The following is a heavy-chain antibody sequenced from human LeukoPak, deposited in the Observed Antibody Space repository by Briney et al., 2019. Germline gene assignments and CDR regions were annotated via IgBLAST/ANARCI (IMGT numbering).Heavy chain of an antibody. Sequence: GGSLRLSCAASGFTFSKYWMLWVRQAPGKGLESVSRINTDGTVTTYADTVKGRFTVSRDNADNTMFLQMNSVRDEDTAVYYCATKQWLAPPPDSWGQGTPVTVSS. V-gene: IGHV3-74*01. D-gene: IGHD6-19*01. CDR1: GFTFSKYW. CDR2: INTDGTVT. CDR3: ATKQWLAPPPDS. J-gene: IGHJ4*02.